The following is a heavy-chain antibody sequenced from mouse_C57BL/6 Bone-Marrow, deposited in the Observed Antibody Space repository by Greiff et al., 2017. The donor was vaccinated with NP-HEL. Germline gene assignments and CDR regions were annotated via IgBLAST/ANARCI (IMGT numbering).Heavy chain of an antibody. CDR3: SRKCLLFAYWYFDV. J-gene: IGHJ1*03. CDR1: GFSLTSYA. Sequence: QVQLKESGPGLVAPSQSLSITCTVSGFSLTSYAISWVRQPPGKGLEWLGVIWNGGGKNYNSALKSRLSLIKENSKSQVFFKMNRLQTYDTARYYCSRKCLLFAYWYFDVWGTGTTVTVSS. D-gene: IGHD2-1*01. CDR2: IWNGGGK. V-gene: IGHV2-9-1*01.